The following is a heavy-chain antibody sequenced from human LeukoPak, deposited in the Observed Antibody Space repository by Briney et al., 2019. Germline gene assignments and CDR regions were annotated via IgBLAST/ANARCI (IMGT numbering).Heavy chain of an antibody. CDR3: ARVLGYCSGGSCYSWWFDP. J-gene: IGHJ5*02. V-gene: IGHV4-4*07. CDR1: GGSISSYY. Sequence: ETLSLTCTVSGGSISSYYWSWIRQPAGKGLEWIGRIYTSGSTNYNPSLKSRVTMSVDTSKNQFSLKLSSVTAADTAVYYCARVLGYCSGGSCYSWWFDPWGQGTLVTVSS. CDR2: IYTSGST. D-gene: IGHD2-15*01.